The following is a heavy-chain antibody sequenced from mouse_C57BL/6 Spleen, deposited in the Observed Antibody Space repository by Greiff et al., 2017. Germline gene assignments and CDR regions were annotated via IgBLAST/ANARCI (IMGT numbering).Heavy chain of an antibody. CDR2: IYPGDGDT. Sequence: VQLQQSGAELVKPGASVKISCKASGYAFSSYWMNWVKQRPGKGLEWIGQIYPGDGDTNYNGKFQGKATLTADKSSSTAYMQRSSLSSEDSAVYFCARGYYGSDDVGFAYWGQGTLVTVSA. D-gene: IGHD2-1*01. CDR1: GYAFSSYW. CDR3: ARGYYGSDDVGFAY. V-gene: IGHV1-80*01. J-gene: IGHJ3*01.